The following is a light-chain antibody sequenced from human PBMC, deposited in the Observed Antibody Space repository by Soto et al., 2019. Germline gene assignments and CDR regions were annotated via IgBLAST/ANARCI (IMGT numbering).Light chain of an antibody. J-gene: IGKJ4*01. CDR1: QSVTTF. Sequence: EIVLTQSPVTLSLSPGERATLSCRASQSVTTFLAWYQQKPGQAPRLLIYDASKRATGIPARFSGSGSETDFTLTISSLEPEDFAVYYCQQRINLPLTVGGGTKVEIK. CDR3: QQRINLPLT. V-gene: IGKV3-11*01. CDR2: DAS.